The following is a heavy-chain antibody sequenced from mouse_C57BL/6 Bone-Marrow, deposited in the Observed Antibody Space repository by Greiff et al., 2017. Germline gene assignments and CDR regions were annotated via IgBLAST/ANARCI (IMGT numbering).Heavy chain of an antibody. D-gene: IGHD2-5*01. CDR1: GFNIKNTY. CDR3: ARTPPTIVSGPWFAY. CDR2: IDPANGNT. Sequence: EVQVVESVAELVRPGASVKLSCTASGFNIKNTYMHWVKQRPEQGLEWIGRIDPANGNTKYAPKFQGKATITADTSSNTAYLQLSSLTSEDTAIYYGARTPPTIVSGPWFAYWGHGTLVTVSA. V-gene: IGHV14-3*01. J-gene: IGHJ3*01.